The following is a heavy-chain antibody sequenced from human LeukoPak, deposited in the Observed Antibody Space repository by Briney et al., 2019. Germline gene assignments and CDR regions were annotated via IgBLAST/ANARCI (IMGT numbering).Heavy chain of an antibody. CDR3: ARVPTGYSSSWYPAYFDY. J-gene: IGHJ4*02. V-gene: IGHV3-48*03. CDR1: GFTLSSYE. CDR2: ISSSGSTI. Sequence: PGGSLRLSCAASGFTLSSYEMNWVRQAPGKGLAWVSYISSSGSTIYYADSVKGRFTISRDNAKNSLYLQMNSLRAEDTAVYYCARVPTGYSSSWYPAYFDYWGQGTLVTVSS. D-gene: IGHD6-13*01.